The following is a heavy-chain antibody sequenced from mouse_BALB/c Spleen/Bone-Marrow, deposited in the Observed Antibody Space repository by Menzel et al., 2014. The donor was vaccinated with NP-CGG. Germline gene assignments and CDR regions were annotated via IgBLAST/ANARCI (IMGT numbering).Heavy chain of an antibody. Sequence: QVQLQQSGPELVSPGVSVKISCKASGYTFTDYAVHWVKQSHSKRLEWIGIISTYSGNTNYNQKFKGKATMTVDKSSSTAYMELARLTSEDSAIYYCARDILGYVRAMDYWGQGTSVTVSS. D-gene: IGHD3-2*01. CDR2: ISTYSGNT. CDR3: ARDILGYVRAMDY. CDR1: GYTFTDYA. J-gene: IGHJ4*01. V-gene: IGHV1-67*01.